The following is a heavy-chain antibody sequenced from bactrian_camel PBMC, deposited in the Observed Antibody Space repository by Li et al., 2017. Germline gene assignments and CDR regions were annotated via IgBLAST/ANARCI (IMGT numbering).Heavy chain of an antibody. CDR1: ILIEGHVYC. D-gene: IGHD3*01. J-gene: IGHJ4*01. Sequence: HVQLVESGGGSVQTGGSLTLSCEASILIEGHVYCMAWFRQAPGKEREGVAAMDSAGSANYADSVQGRFTISQDNAKNTVYLQMNSLKPEDSAMYYCAASLGIHSAPYCYLHPNFGYWGQGTQVTVS. V-gene: IGHV3S53*01. CDR2: MDSAGSA. CDR3: AASLGIHSAPYCYLHPNFGY.